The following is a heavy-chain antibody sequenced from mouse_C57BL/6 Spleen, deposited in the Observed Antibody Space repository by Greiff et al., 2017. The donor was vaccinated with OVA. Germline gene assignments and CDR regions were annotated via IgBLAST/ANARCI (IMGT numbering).Heavy chain of an antibody. V-gene: IGHV1-55*01. Sequence: QVHVKQPGAELVKPGASVKMSCKASGYTFTSYWITWVKQRPGQGLEWIGDIYPGSGSTNYNEKFKSKATLTVDTSSSTAYMQLSSLTSEDSAVYYCARRGSGYVGYWGQGTLVTVSA. J-gene: IGHJ3*01. D-gene: IGHD3-2*02. CDR3: ARRGSGYVGY. CDR2: IYPGSGST. CDR1: GYTFTSYW.